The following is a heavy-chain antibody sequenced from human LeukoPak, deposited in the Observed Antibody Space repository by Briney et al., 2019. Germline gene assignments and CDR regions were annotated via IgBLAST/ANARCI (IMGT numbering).Heavy chain of an antibody. CDR2: IYTSGST. CDR1: GGSISSANYY. Sequence: SETLSLTCTVSGGSISSANYYWSWIRQPAGKGLEWIGRIYTSGSTNYNPSLKSRVTISVDKSKNQFSLKLSSVTAADTAVYYCARRGPTYYDYVWGSYRHPGFDYWGQGTLVTVSS. D-gene: IGHD3-16*02. V-gene: IGHV4-61*02. J-gene: IGHJ4*02. CDR3: ARRGPTYYDYVWGSYRHPGFDY.